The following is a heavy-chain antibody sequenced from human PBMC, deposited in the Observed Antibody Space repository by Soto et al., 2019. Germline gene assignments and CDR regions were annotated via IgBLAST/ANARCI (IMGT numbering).Heavy chain of an antibody. CDR2: IYYSGST. J-gene: IGHJ6*03. Sequence: SETLSLTCPVSGGSISSYYWSWIRQPPGKGLEWIGYIYYSGSTNYNPSLKSRVTISVDTSKNQFSLKLSSVAAADTAVYYCARDKESYYYYCMDVWGKGTTVTVSS. CDR1: GGSISSYY. CDR3: ARDKESYYYYCMDV. V-gene: IGHV4-59*01.